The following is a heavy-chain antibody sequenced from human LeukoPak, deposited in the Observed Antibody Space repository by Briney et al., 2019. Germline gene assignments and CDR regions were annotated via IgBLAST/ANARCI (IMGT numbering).Heavy chain of an antibody. D-gene: IGHD6-19*01. V-gene: IGHV3-13*04. J-gene: IGHJ4*02. Sequence: PGGSLRLSCAASGFTFSSYDMHWVRQASGEGLEWVSAIGTAGDTYYPGSVKGRFTISRENAKNSLYLQMNSLRAGDTAVYYCARASYSSGWSVDYWGQGTLVTVSS. CDR3: ARASYSSGWSVDY. CDR1: GFTFSSYD. CDR2: IGTAGDT.